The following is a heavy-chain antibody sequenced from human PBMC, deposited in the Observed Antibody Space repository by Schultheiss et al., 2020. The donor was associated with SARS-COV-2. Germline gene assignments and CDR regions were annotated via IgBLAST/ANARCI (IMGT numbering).Heavy chain of an antibody. CDR3: AKDTLPHSIAVSGGYYYYDMDV. V-gene: IGHV3-30*18. CDR1: GFTFSSYG. CDR2: ISYDGSNK. D-gene: IGHD6-19*01. J-gene: IGHJ6*02. Sequence: GGSLRLSCAASGFTFSSYGMHWVRQAPGKGLEWVAVISYDGSNKYYADSVKGRFTISRDNSKNTLYLQMNSLRAEDTAVYYCAKDTLPHSIAVSGGYYYYDMDVWGQGTTVTVSS.